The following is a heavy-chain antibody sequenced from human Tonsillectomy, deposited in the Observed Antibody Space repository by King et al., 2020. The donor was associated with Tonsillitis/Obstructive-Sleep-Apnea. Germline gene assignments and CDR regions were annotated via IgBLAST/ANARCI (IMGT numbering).Heavy chain of an antibody. J-gene: IGHJ4*02. D-gene: IGHD6-13*01. CDR1: GFTFSDYY. V-gene: IGHV3-11*05. Sequence: VQLVESGGGLVKPGGSLRLSCAASGFTFSDYYMNWIRQAPGKGLEWVSYISSSSSYTNYADSVKGRFTISRDNAKNSLYLQMHSLRAEDTALYYCARDLGIAAAGPYFDSWGQGTLVTVSS. CDR3: ARDLGIAAAGPYFDS. CDR2: ISSSSSYT.